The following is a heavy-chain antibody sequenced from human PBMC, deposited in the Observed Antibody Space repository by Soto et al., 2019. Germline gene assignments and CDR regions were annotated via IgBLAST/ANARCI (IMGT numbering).Heavy chain of an antibody. CDR3: ARGSSVYDSSGYALDY. CDR1: GFTFSTYW. CDR2: IKQDGSHK. Sequence: EVQLVESGGGLVQPGGSLRLSCAASGFTFSTYWMSWVRQAPGKGLEWVANIKQDGSHKFYVDSVKGRFTMSRDNAKNSLYLQMSSLRAEDTAVYYCARGSSVYDSSGYALDYWGQGSLVTVSS. J-gene: IGHJ4*02. V-gene: IGHV3-7*01. D-gene: IGHD3-22*01.